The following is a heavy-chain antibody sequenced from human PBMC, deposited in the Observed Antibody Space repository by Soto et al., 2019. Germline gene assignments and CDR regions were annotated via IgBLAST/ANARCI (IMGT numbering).Heavy chain of an antibody. V-gene: IGHV1-69*13. J-gene: IGHJ6*02. CDR2: IIPIFGTT. CDR1: GGTFSSHA. D-gene: IGHD2-2*03. CDR3: GSVGYCSSTNCLFYYYHYGMDV. Sequence: SVKVSCKASGGTFSSHAISWVRQAPGRGLEWMGGIIPIFGTTNYAQNFRARVTITADESTSTAYMELSSLTSEDTAVYYCGSVGYCSSTNCLFYYYHYGMDVWGQGTTVTV.